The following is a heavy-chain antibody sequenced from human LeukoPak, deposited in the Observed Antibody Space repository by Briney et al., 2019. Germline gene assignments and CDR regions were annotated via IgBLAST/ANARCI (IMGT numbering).Heavy chain of an antibody. CDR2: INPNSGGT. V-gene: IGHV1-2*02. CDR1: GYTFTGYY. CDR3: AKSQYSFASGSSRPLFDY. Sequence: ASVKVSCKASGYTFTGYYMHWVRQAPGQGLEWMGWINPNSGGTNYAQKFQGRVTMTRDTSISTAYMELSRLRSDDTAVYYCAKSQYSFASGSSRPLFDYRGPGTLVTVSS. D-gene: IGHD3-10*01. J-gene: IGHJ4*02.